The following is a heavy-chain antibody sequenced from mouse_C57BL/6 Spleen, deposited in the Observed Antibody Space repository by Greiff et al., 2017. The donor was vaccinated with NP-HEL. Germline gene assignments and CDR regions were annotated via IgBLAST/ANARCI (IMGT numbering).Heavy chain of an antibody. Sequence: VQLQQPGAELVKPGASVKMSCKASGYTFTSYWITWVKQRPGQGLEWIGDIYPGSGSTNYNEKFKSKATLTVDTSSSTAYMQLSSLTSEDSAVYYCARGGYGNYGGYAMDYWGQGTSVTVSS. CDR3: ARGGYGNYGGYAMDY. D-gene: IGHD2-1*01. CDR2: IYPGSGST. J-gene: IGHJ4*01. CDR1: GYTFTSYW. V-gene: IGHV1-55*01.